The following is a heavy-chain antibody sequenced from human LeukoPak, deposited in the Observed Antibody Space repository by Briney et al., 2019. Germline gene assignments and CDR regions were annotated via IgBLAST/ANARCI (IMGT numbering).Heavy chain of an antibody. CDR1: GFAFRNYA. CDR2: ISLSGSTV. Sequence: GGSLRLSCVGSGFAFRNYAMSWVRQAPGKGLEWVSYISLSGSTVYYADSVKGRFTISRDNAKNSLYLQMNSLRAEDTAVYYCARDFTHTAVVIYYYGLDVWGQGTTVTVSS. V-gene: IGHV3-11*01. D-gene: IGHD5-18*01. CDR3: ARDFTHTAVVIYYYGLDV. J-gene: IGHJ6*02.